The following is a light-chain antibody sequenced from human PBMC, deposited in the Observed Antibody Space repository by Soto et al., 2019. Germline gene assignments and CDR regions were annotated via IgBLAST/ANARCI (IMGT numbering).Light chain of an antibody. Sequence: DIQMTQSPSSLSASVGDRVTITCQASQNIRNYLNWYQHKLGKAPRLLISDASHLEPGVPSSFSATGSGTDFTLTNSDLQPGDRATYFCQQYDELPYTFGGGTRLEI. CDR1: QNIRNY. CDR3: QQYDELPYT. J-gene: IGKJ2*01. V-gene: IGKV1-33*01. CDR2: DAS.